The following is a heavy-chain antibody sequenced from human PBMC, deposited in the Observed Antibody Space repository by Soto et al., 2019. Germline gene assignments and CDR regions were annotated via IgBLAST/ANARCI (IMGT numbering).Heavy chain of an antibody. Sequence: GGSLRLSCTASGFTFGDYAMSWFRQAPGKGLEWVGFIRSKAYGGTTEYAASVKGRFTISRDDSKSIAYLQMNSLKTEDTAVYYCTRALPSGVGYSSSWYGIFLYYFDYWGQGTLVTVSS. CDR3: TRALPSGVGYSSSWYGIFLYYFDY. CDR1: GFTFGDYA. V-gene: IGHV3-49*03. D-gene: IGHD6-13*01. J-gene: IGHJ4*02. CDR2: IRSKAYGGTT.